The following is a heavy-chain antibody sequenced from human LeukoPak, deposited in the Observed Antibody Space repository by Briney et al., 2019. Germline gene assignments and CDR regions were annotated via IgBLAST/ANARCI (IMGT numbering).Heavy chain of an antibody. Sequence: SETLSLTCSVSDGSINSYYWNWIRRPPGKGLEWIGYIYYNGNTNYSPSLKSRVTMSVDTSKNLFSLKVSSVTAADTAVYYCARVYDFWSGLSYGMDVWGQGTTVTVSS. CDR2: IYYNGNT. CDR3: ARVYDFWSGLSYGMDV. J-gene: IGHJ6*02. D-gene: IGHD3-3*01. CDR1: DGSINSYY. V-gene: IGHV4-59*01.